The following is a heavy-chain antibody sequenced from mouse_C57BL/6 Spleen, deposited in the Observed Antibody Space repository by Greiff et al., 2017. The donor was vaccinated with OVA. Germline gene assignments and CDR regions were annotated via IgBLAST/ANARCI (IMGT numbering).Heavy chain of an antibody. Sequence: EVQLVESGGGLVKPGGSLKLSCAASGFTFSDYGMHWVRQAPEKGLEWVAYISSGSSTIYYADTVKGRFTISRDNAKNTLFLQMTSLRSEDTAMYYCARETGYWYFDVWGTGTTVTVSS. CDR3: ARETGYWYFDV. V-gene: IGHV5-17*01. CDR2: ISSGSSTI. CDR1: GFTFSDYG. J-gene: IGHJ1*03. D-gene: IGHD4-1*01.